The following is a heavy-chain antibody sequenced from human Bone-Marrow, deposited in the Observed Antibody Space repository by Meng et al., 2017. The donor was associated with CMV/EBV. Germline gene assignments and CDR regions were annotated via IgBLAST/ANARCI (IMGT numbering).Heavy chain of an antibody. CDR3: ASRAERRWGYYFDY. Sequence: SETLSLTCTVSGGSINSNNYYWGWIRQPPGKGLEWIGSIYYSGDTYYNPSLKSRVTISKDTSKSQFSLKLSSVTAADTAVYYCASRAERRWGYYFDYWGQGTLVTVSS. D-gene: IGHD1-1*01. CDR1: GGSINSNNYY. CDR2: IYYSGDT. J-gene: IGHJ4*02. V-gene: IGHV4-39*07.